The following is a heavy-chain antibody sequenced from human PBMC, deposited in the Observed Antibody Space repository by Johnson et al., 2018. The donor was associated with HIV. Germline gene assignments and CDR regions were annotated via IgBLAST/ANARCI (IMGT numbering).Heavy chain of an antibody. Sequence: RLVESGGGVVQPGRSLRLSCAASGFTFSSYAMHWVRQAPGKGLEWVAVISYDGSNKYYADSVKGRFTISRDNSKNTLYLQMNSLRAEDTAVYYCAKDPMFIAAAGSDAFDIWGQGTMVTVSS. V-gene: IGHV3-30-3*01. CDR1: GFTFSSYA. CDR2: ISYDGSNK. CDR3: AKDPMFIAAAGSDAFDI. J-gene: IGHJ3*02. D-gene: IGHD6-13*01.